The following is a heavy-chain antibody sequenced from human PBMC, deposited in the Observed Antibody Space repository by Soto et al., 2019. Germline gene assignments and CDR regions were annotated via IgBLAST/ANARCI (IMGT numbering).Heavy chain of an antibody. Sequence: GGSLRLSCAASGFTFSTYWMDWVRQTPGKGLEWVANINQDGSEKNYVDSVKGRFTIYRDNAKNSLYLQMSSLTAEDSALYYCSRSRNSWGQGTLVTVSS. D-gene: IGHD6-6*01. CDR2: INQDGSEK. J-gene: IGHJ4*02. CDR3: SRSRNS. V-gene: IGHV3-7*01. CDR1: GFTFSTYW.